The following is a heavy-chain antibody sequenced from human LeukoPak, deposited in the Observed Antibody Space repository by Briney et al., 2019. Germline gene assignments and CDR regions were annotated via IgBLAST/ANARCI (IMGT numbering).Heavy chain of an antibody. CDR2: IYYSGST. CDR1: GGSISSYY. CDR3: ARSGCSSTSCYGFDI. J-gene: IGHJ3*02. Sequence: SETLSLTCTVSGGSISSYYWSWIRQPPGKGLEWIGYIYYSGSTNYNPSLKSRVTISVDTSKNQFSLKLTSVTAADTAVYYCARSGCSSTSCYGFDIWGRGTMVTVSS. V-gene: IGHV4-59*01. D-gene: IGHD2-2*01.